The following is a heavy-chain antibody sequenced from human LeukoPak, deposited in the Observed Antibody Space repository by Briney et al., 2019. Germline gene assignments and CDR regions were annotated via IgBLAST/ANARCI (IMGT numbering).Heavy chain of an antibody. V-gene: IGHV3-30*02. CDR1: GFTFSSNG. CDR3: AKGGRDTSKYYFDY. Sequence: GGSLRLSCAASGFTFSSNGMNWVRQAPGKGLEWVAAVWFAESSQSYPDSVKGRFTISRDNSKNTVWLEMSSLRVEDTAVYYCAKGGRDTSKYYFDYWGQGTQVTVSS. J-gene: IGHJ4*02. D-gene: IGHD1-26*01. CDR2: VWFAESSQ.